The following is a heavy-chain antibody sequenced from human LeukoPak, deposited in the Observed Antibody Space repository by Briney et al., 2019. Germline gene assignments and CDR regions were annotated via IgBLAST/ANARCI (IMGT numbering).Heavy chain of an antibody. CDR1: GDSVSSYY. CDR2: FYTSGST. V-gene: IGHV4-4*07. CDR3: AIGATGQQLTTYYYYGMDV. Sequence: SETLSLTCTVSGDSVSSYYWNWIRQPAGKGLEWIGHFYTSGSTNYNPSLKSRVTISVDTSKNQFSLKLSSVTAADTAVYYCAIGATGQQLTTYYYYGMDVWGQGTTVTVSS. D-gene: IGHD6-13*01. J-gene: IGHJ6*02.